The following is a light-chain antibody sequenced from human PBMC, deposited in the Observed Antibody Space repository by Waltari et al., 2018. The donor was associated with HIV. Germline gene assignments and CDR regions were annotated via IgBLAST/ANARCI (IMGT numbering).Light chain of an antibody. Sequence: ILMPQSPYSLPVSLLDRPSSQCKSIQNVFYSSNNTNYLICYQHKPGQPPKLLIYWASSRTSGVPASISGSGAGKDYTHTISSLQAEDVVVYFCQTTYTIHAKLGGGTKVELK. CDR2: WAS. V-gene: IGKV4-1*01. CDR3: QTTYTIHAK. CDR1: QNVFYSSNNTNY. J-gene: IGKJ4*01.